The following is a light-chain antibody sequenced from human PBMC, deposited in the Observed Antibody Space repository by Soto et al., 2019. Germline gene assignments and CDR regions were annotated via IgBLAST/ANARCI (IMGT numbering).Light chain of an antibody. J-gene: IGLJ3*02. CDR2: EVS. V-gene: IGLV2-8*01. CDR1: SSDVGGYNY. Sequence: QSALTQPASVSGSPGQSITISCTGTSSDVGGYNYVSWYQQHPGKAPKLMIYEVSNRPSGVPDRFSGSKSGNTASLTVSGLQSDDEADYFCSAYAGANSWLFGGGTKLTVL. CDR3: SAYAGANSWL.